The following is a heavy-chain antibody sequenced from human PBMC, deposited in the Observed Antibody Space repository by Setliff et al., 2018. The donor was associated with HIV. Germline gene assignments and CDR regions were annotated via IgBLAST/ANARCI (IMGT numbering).Heavy chain of an antibody. CDR1: GYAINNNFF. CDR3: ARIDGEAADTNY. J-gene: IGHJ4*02. V-gene: IGHV4-38-2*01. CDR2: IYHSGST. D-gene: IGHD6-13*01. Sequence: SETLSLTCAVSGYAINNNFFWGWVRQPPGKGLEWIGSIYHSGSTYYNPSLKSRVTISVDTSKNQFFLKVTSVTAADTAVYYCARIDGEAADTNYWGQGTLVTVSS.